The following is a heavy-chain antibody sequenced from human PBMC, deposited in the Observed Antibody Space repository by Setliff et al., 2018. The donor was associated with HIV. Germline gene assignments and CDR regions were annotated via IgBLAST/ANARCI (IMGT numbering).Heavy chain of an antibody. J-gene: IGHJ1*01. Sequence: NPSETLSLTCTVSGVSVSSGGYYWSWIRQHPGKGLEWIGYVYYTGTTYFNPSLKSRITISVDTSKNQLSLKLGFVTAADTAVYYCARGESTTWDLAEYFQHWGHGTLVTVSS. CDR1: GVSVSSGGYY. CDR3: ARGESTTWDLAEYFQH. CDR2: VYYTGTT. V-gene: IGHV4-31*03. D-gene: IGHD2-2*01.